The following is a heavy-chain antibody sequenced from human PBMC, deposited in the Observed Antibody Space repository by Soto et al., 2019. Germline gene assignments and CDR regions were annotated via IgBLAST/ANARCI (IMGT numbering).Heavy chain of an antibody. CDR2: ISSTSTTI. Sequence: EVQLVESGGGLVQPGGSLRLSCAASGFTFSTYSMSWVRQAPGKGLEWVSYISSTSTTIYYADSVKGRFTISRDNDKNSLYLHMHSLSAEDTAVYYCARDRGCSGGICYRDLDYWGQGTLVTVSS. J-gene: IGHJ4*02. D-gene: IGHD2-15*01. CDR1: GFTFSTYS. CDR3: ARDRGCSGGICYRDLDY. V-gene: IGHV3-48*01.